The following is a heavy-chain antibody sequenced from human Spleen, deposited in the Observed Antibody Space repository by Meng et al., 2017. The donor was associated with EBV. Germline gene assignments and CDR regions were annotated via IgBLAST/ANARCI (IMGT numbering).Heavy chain of an antibody. Sequence: VQRVQSGADVKKPGASVKVSGKAAGGPFSSSAFSWVRQAPGQGLEWMGWINVYNDNTNYAQKFQGRVTMTTDTSTSTAYMELRSLRSDDTAVYYCASESGRGYTPDYWGQGTLVTVSS. CDR3: ASESGRGYTPDY. V-gene: IGHV1-18*01. CDR1: GGPFSSSA. D-gene: IGHD3-10*01. CDR2: INVYNDNT. J-gene: IGHJ4*02.